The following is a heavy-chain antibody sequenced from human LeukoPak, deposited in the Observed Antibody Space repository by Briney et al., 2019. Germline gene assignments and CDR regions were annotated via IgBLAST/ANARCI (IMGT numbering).Heavy chain of an antibody. Sequence: PGXSLRLSCAASGFTFSSYWMTWVRQAPGKGLEWVANIKQDGSEKYSVDSVKGRFTISRDNARSSLYLRMNSLRAEDTALYYCARDSGGFDYWGQGTLVTVSS. J-gene: IGHJ4*02. CDR3: ARDSGGFDY. D-gene: IGHD2-8*02. CDR2: IKQDGSEK. CDR1: GFTFSSYW. V-gene: IGHV3-7*01.